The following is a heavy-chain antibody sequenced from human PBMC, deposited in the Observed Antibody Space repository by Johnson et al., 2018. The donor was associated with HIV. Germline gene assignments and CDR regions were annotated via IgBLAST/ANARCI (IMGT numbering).Heavy chain of an antibody. CDR2: ISSSGSTI. J-gene: IGHJ3*02. Sequence: VQLVESGGGLVQPGGSLRLSCAASGFTFSSYDMNWVRQAPGKGLEWVSYISSSGSTIYYADSVKGRFTISRDNAKNSLYLQMNSLRAEDTAVYYCAREGGGCSSTSCYDAFDIWGQGTMVTVSS. V-gene: IGHV3-48*03. CDR3: AREGGGCSSTSCYDAFDI. D-gene: IGHD2-2*01. CDR1: GFTFSSYD.